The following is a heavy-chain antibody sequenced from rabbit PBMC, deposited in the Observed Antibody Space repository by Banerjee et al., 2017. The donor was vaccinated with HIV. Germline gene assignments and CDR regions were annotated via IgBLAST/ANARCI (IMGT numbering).Heavy chain of an antibody. CDR3: ARYNYGYAGYGL. D-gene: IGHD6-1*01. CDR1: GFTISSSYW. CDR2: IGTSSGST. Sequence: QEQLVESGGGPVQPEGSLTLTCKASGFTISSSYWICWVRQAPGKGLEWIACIGTSSGSTYYASWAKGRFTISKTSSTTVTLQMTSLTAADTATYFCARYNYGYAGYGLWGPGTLVTVS. J-gene: IGHJ4*01. V-gene: IGHV1S45*01.